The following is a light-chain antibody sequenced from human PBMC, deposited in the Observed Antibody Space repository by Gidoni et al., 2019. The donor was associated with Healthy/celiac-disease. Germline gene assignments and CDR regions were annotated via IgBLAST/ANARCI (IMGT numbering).Light chain of an antibody. Sequence: PATLSLSPGERATLSCRASQSVSSYLAWYQQKPGQAPRLLIYDASNRATGIPARFSGSGSGTDFTLTISSLEPEDFAVYYCQQRSNWPPTFGGGTKVEIK. CDR3: QQRSNWPPT. J-gene: IGKJ4*01. V-gene: IGKV3-11*01. CDR2: DAS. CDR1: QSVSSY.